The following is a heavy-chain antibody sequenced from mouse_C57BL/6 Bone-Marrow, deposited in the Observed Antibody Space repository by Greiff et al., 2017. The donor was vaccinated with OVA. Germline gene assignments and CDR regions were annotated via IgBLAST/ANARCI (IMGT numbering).Heavy chain of an antibody. Sequence: QVQLQQSGPELVKPGASVKISCKASGYAFSSSWMNWVKQRPGKGLEWIGRISPGDGDTNYNGKFKGKATLTADKSSSTAYMQLSSLTSEDSAVYFCARHEDGYYASYFDYWGQGTTLTVSS. D-gene: IGHD2-3*01. J-gene: IGHJ2*01. V-gene: IGHV1-82*01. CDR1: GYAFSSSW. CDR3: ARHEDGYYASYFDY. CDR2: ISPGDGDT.